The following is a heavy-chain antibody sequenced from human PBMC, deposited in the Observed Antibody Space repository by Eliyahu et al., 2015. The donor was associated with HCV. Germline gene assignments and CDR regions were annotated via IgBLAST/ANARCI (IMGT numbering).Heavy chain of an antibody. V-gene: IGHV4-59*01. CDR2: SHFSGGA. D-gene: IGHD6-19*01. Sequence: QVQLQESGPGLVKPSETLSLTCTXSGGPITTYYWSWXRQPPGKGLXWIGYSHFSGGATSNPPLKSRVXISVDTSKNQXSLNLTSVTAADTAVYYCASGGGGIAVAGTGGWFDPWGQGTLVTVSS. J-gene: IGHJ5*02. CDR1: GGPITTYY. CDR3: ASGGGGIAVAGTGGWFDP.